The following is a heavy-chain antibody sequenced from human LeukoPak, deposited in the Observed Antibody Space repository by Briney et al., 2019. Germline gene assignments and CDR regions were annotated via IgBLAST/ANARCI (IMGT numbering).Heavy chain of an antibody. V-gene: IGHV1-18*01. Sequence: ASVKVSCKASGYTFTDYGISWVRQAPGQGLEWMGWIINYNGNTNYAQKLQGRVTMTTDTSTSTAYMELRSLRSDDTAVYYCARSPQDWYYFDYWGQGTLVTVSS. CDR2: IINYNGNT. CDR1: GYTFTDYG. CDR3: ARSPQDWYYFDY. D-gene: IGHD3-9*01. J-gene: IGHJ4*02.